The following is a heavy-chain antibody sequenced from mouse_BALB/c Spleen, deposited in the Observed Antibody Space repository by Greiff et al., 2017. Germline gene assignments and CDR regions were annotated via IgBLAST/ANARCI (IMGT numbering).Heavy chain of an antibody. CDR2: INPSTGYT. CDR1: GYTFPSYW. Sequence: VKLQQSGAELAKPGASVKMSCKASGYTFPSYWMHWVNQRPGQGLEWIGYINPSTGYTEYNQKFKDKATLTADKSSSTAYMQLSSLTSEDSAVYYCARKGIYYDYDEAWFAYWGQGTLVTVSA. D-gene: IGHD2-4*01. CDR3: ARKGIYYDYDEAWFAY. V-gene: IGHV1-7*01. J-gene: IGHJ3*01.